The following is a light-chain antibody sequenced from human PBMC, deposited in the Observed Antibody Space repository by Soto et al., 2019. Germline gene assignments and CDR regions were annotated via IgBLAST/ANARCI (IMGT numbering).Light chain of an antibody. CDR1: QSISSW. CDR2: DAS. V-gene: IGKV1-5*01. Sequence: DIQMTQSPSTLSASVGDRVTITCRPSQSISSWLAWYQQKPGKAPKLLIYDASSLESEVPSRFSGSGSGTEFTLTITSLQPDDFATYYCQQYNSYPWTFGQGTKLYI. J-gene: IGKJ1*01. CDR3: QQYNSYPWT.